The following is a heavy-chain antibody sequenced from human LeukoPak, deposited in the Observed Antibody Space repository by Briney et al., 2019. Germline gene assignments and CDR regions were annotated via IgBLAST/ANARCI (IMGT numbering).Heavy chain of an antibody. CDR3: VKGGIYCSSTSCYAGTAEYFQH. V-gene: IGHV3-64D*06. J-gene: IGHJ1*01. CDR1: GFAFNTYA. CDR2: ISSNGGST. D-gene: IGHD2-2*01. Sequence: HPGGSLRLSCAASGFAFNTYAMHWVRQAPGKGLEYVSAISSNGGSTYYADSVKGRFTISRDNSKNTLYLQMSSLRAEDTAVYYCVKGGIYCSSTSCYAGTAEYFQHWGQGTLVTVSS.